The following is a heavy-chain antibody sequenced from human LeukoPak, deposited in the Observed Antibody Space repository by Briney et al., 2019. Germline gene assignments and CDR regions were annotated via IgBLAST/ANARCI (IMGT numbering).Heavy chain of an antibody. D-gene: IGHD3/OR15-3a*01. V-gene: IGHV3-20*04. J-gene: IGHJ5*02. CDR1: GFTFEDYG. CDR3: VRGNFGPAQWFDP. CDR2: ISWNSGST. Sequence: PGGSLRLSXAASGFTFEDYGMTWVRQVPGKGLEWVSGISWNSGSTCYAGSVKGRFTMSRDNTKNSLYLQMNSLTPDDTALYYCVRGNFGPAQWFDPWGQRTLVTVSS.